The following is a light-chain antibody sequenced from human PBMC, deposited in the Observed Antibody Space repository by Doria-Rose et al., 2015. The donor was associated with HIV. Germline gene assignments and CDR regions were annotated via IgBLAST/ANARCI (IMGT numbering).Light chain of an antibody. CDR1: HSLPDSRRRND. V-gene: IGKV2-28*01. CDR2: LGS. CDR3: MQPLQIPPT. Sequence: VLTQPPPALPGTPGETARRYCGSAHSLPDSRRRNDLAWYLQKPGQSPQLLIYLGSNRASGVPDRFSGSGSGTDFTLKISRVEGEDVGIYYCMQPLQIPPTFGQGTRLESK. J-gene: IGKJ5*01.